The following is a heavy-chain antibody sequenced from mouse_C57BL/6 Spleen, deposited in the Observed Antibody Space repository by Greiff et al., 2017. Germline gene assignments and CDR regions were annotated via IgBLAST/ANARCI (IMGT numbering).Heavy chain of an antibody. J-gene: IGHJ2*01. CDR3: ATLSYDGYYVPFDD. D-gene: IGHD2-3*01. V-gene: IGHV1-53*01. CDR2: INPSNGGT. Sequence: QVQLQQPGTELVKPGASVKLSCKASGYTFTSYWMHWVKQRPGQGLEWIGNINPSNGGTNYNEKFKSKATLTVDKSSSTAYMQLSSLTSEDSAVYYCATLSYDGYYVPFDDWGQGTTLTGSS. CDR1: GYTFTSYW.